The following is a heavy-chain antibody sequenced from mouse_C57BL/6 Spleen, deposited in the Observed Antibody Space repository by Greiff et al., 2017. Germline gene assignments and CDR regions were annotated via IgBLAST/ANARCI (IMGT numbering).Heavy chain of an antibody. Sequence: VQLQQSGPELVKPGASVKISCKASGYTFTDYYMNWVKQSHGKSLEWIGDINPNNGGTSYNQKFKGKATLTVDKSSSTAYMELRSLTSEDSAVYYCARRLPGVYYFDYWGQGTTLTVSS. CDR3: ARRLPGVYYFDY. J-gene: IGHJ2*01. D-gene: IGHD4-1*01. CDR1: GYTFTDYY. CDR2: INPNNGGT. V-gene: IGHV1-26*01.